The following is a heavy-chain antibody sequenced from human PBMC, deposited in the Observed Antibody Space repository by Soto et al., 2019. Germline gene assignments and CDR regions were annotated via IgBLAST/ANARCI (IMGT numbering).Heavy chain of an antibody. J-gene: IGHJ4*02. CDR2: ISAYNGNT. CDR3: ARDAPYQLLPYFDY. Sequence: GASVKVSCKASGYTFTSYGISWVRQAPGQGLEWMGWISAYNGNTNYAQKLQGRVTMTTDTSTSTAYMELRSLRSDDTAVYYCARDAPYQLLPYFDYWGQGTLVTVSS. D-gene: IGHD2-2*01. CDR1: GYTFTSYG. V-gene: IGHV1-18*01.